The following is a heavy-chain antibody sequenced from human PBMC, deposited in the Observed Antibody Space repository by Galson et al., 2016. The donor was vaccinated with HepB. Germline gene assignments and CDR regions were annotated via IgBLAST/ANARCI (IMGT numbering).Heavy chain of an antibody. CDR2: ISSSSSYI. CDR1: GFTFSTYT. J-gene: IGHJ4*02. V-gene: IGHV3-21*01. Sequence: SLRLSCAASGFTFSTYTMNWVRQAPGKGLEWVSFISSSSSYIYYVDSVKGRFTISRDNAKNSLYLQMDSLRAEDTAVYYCVRETLRGTRFDNWGQGTLVTVAS. CDR3: VRETLRGTRFDN. D-gene: IGHD1-14*01.